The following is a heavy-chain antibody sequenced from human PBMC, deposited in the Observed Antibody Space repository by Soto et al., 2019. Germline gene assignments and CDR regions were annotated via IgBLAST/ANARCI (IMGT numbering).Heavy chain of an antibody. V-gene: IGHV4-31*03. CDR3: ATSESGRYGSGEYYFDY. J-gene: IGHJ4*02. Sequence: SETLSLTCTVSGGSISSGGYYWSWIRQHPGKGLEWIGYIYYSGSTYYNPSLKSRVTISVDTSKNQFSLKLSSVTAADTAVYYCATSESGRYGSGEYYFDYWGQGTLVTVSS. CDR2: IYYSGST. D-gene: IGHD3-10*01. CDR1: GGSISSGGYY.